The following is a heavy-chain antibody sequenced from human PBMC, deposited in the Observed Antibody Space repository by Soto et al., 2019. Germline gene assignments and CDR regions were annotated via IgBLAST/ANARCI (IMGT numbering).Heavy chain of an antibody. D-gene: IGHD3-9*01. CDR2: IYSGGST. CDR3: ARGPAGFDWSLDY. CDR1: GFTVSSNY. V-gene: IGHV3-53*02. Sequence: EVQLVETGGGLIQPGGSLRLSCAAYGFTVSSNYMSWVRQAPGKGLEWVSVIYSGGSTYYADSVKGRFTISRDNSKNTLYLQMNSLRAEDTAVYYCARGPAGFDWSLDYWGQGTLVTVSS. J-gene: IGHJ4*02.